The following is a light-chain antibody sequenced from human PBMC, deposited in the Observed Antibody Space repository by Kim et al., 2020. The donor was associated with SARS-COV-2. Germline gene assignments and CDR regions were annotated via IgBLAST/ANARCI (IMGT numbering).Light chain of an antibody. CDR3: LQDYNYPRT. CDR2: AAS. Sequence: ASIGDRVTITCRASQGIRNELGWYQQKPGRAPKLLIYAASSLQSGVPSRFSGSGSGTDFTLTISSLQPEDFATHYCLQDYNYPRTFGQGTKVDIK. J-gene: IGKJ1*01. V-gene: IGKV1-6*01. CDR1: QGIRNE.